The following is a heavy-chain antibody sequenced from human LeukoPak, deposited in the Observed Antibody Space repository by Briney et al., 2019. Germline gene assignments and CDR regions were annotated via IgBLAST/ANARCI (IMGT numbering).Heavy chain of an antibody. Sequence: ASVKVSCKASGGTFSSYAISWVRQAPGQGLERMGGIIPIFGTANYAQKFQGRVTITTDESTSTAYMELSSLRSEDTAVYYCNSGSYYCASGQVGACDAFDIWGQGTMVTVSS. V-gene: IGHV1-69*05. CDR3: NSGSYYCASGQVGACDAFDI. D-gene: IGHD1-26*01. J-gene: IGHJ3*02. CDR2: IIPIFGTA. CDR1: GGTFSSYA.